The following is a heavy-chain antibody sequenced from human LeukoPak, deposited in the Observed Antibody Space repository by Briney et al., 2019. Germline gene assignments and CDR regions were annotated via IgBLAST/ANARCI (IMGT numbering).Heavy chain of an antibody. CDR1: GYTFTSYG. J-gene: IGHJ4*02. D-gene: IGHD3-16*01. CDR2: ISAYNGNT. Sequence: GASVKVSCKASGYTFTSYGISWVRQAPGQGLEWMGWISAYNGNTNYAQKLQGRVTITRNTSISTAYMELSSLRSEDTAVYYCARVGRNHDYVWGNVRDPPDYWGQGTLVTVSS. V-gene: IGHV1-18*01. CDR3: ARVGRNHDYVWGNVRDPPDY.